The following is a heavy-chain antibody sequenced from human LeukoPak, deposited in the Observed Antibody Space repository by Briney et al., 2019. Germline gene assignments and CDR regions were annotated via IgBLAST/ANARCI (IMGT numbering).Heavy chain of an antibody. V-gene: IGHV3-11*01. J-gene: IGHJ1*01. CDR2: ITNSGTTI. CDR1: GFTFTDYY. Sequence: GGSLRLSCAASGFTFTDYYMSWIRQAPGKGLEWVSYITNSGTTIYYADSVKGRFTVSRDNAKNSLYLQMNSLRAEDTAVYYCARDGHYDILTGYFQDWGQGTLVTVSS. D-gene: IGHD3-9*01. CDR3: ARDGHYDILTGYFQD.